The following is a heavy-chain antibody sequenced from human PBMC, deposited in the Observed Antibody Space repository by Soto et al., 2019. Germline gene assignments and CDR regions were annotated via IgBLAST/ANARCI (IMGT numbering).Heavy chain of an antibody. CDR2: IYYSGST. CDR1: GGSISSGDYY. CDR3: ARGVSLPGNFDY. D-gene: IGHD3-10*01. Sequence: QVQLQESGPGLVKPSQTLSLTCTVSGGSISSGDYYWGWIRQPTGKGLVWIGYIYYSGSTAYNPSLRGRVTISVDTSKNQFSLKLSSVTAADTAVYYCARGVSLPGNFDYWGQGTLVTVSS. J-gene: IGHJ4*02. V-gene: IGHV4-30-4*01.